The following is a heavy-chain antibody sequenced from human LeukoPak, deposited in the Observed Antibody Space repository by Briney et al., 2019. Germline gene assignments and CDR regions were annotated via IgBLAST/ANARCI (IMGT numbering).Heavy chain of an antibody. J-gene: IGHJ4*02. CDR1: GFTFSSYA. Sequence: PGGSLRLSCATSGFTFSSYATSWVRQAPGKGLEWVSTISGSGNNTYYADSVKGRFTISRDNSKNTLYLQVSSLGAEDTALYYCAKGYRYYFDYWGQGTLVTVSS. CDR3: AKGYRYYFDY. V-gene: IGHV3-23*01. CDR2: ISGSGNNT. D-gene: IGHD6-13*01.